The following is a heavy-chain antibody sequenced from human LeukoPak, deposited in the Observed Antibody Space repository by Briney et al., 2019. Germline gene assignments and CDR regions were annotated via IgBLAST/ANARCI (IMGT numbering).Heavy chain of an antibody. V-gene: IGHV3-11*01. CDR1: GFTFSDYY. Sequence: GGSLRLSCAASGFTFSDYYMSWIRQAPGKGLEWVSYISSSGSTIYYADSVKGRFTISRDNAKNSLYLQMNSPRAEDTAVYYCAGGSGYYYSSPICWGQGTLVTVSS. D-gene: IGHD3-22*01. CDR3: AGGSGYYYSSPIC. CDR2: ISSSGSTI. J-gene: IGHJ4*02.